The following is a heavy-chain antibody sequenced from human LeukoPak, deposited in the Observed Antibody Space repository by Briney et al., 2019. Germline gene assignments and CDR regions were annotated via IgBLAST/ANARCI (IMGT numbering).Heavy chain of an antibody. Sequence: PSETLSLTCTVSGGSISSYYWSWIRQPPGKGLEWIGYIYYSGSTNYNPSLKSRVTISVDTSKNQFSQKLSSVTAADTAVYYCARQHIVVVTASESWFDPWGQGTLVTVSS. CDR1: GGSISSYY. V-gene: IGHV4-59*01. CDR2: IYYSGST. CDR3: ARQHIVVVTASESWFDP. D-gene: IGHD2-21*02. J-gene: IGHJ5*02.